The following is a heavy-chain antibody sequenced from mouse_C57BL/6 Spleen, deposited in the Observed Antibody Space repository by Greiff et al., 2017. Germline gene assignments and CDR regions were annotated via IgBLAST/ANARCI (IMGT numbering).Heavy chain of an antibody. CDR2: IGPGSGST. V-gene: IGHV1-77*01. Sequence: VQLQQSGAELVKPAASVKISCKASGYTFTDYYINWVKQRPGQGLEWIGKIGPGSGSTYYNEKFKGKATLTADKSSSTAYMQLSSLTSEDSAVYFCARYGGYYGDYFDYWGQGTTLTVSS. J-gene: IGHJ2*01. CDR3: ARYGGYYGDYFDY. D-gene: IGHD1-1*02. CDR1: GYTFTDYY.